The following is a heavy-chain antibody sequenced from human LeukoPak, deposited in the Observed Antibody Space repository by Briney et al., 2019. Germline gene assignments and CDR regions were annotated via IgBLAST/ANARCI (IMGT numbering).Heavy chain of an antibody. Sequence: GSSVTVSFTASVYTFTINDLNWVRQASGQGLEGMGWMNPNSGNTGYAKKFQGRLTMTRNNSISTAYMELSSLRSEDTALYYCARRDNTGFDSWGQGTLVTVSS. CDR2: MNPNSGNT. CDR1: VYTFTIND. V-gene: IGHV1-8*01. D-gene: IGHD2-15*01. CDR3: ARRDNTGFDS. J-gene: IGHJ4*02.